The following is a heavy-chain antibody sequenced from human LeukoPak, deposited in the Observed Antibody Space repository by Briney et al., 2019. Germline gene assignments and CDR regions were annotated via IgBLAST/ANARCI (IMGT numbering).Heavy chain of an antibody. J-gene: IGHJ5*02. D-gene: IGHD6-19*01. Sequence: SETLSLTCAVYGGSFSGYYWSWIRQPPGKGLEWIGEINHSGSTNYNPSLKSRVTISVDTSKNQFSLKLSSVTAADTAVYYCARFSSGWYGWFDPWGQGTLVTVPS. CDR2: INHSGST. CDR3: ARFSSGWYGWFDP. V-gene: IGHV4-34*01. CDR1: GGSFSGYY.